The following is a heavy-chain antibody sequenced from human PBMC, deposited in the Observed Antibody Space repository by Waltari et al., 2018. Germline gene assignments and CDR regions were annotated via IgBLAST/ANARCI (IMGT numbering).Heavy chain of an antibody. V-gene: IGHV3-9*01. J-gene: IGHJ3*02. CDR2: ISWNSGSI. Sequence: EVQLVQSGAEVKKPGATVKISCKVSGYTFTDYYMHWVRQAPGKGLEWVSGISWNSGSIGYADSVKGRFTISRDNAKNSLYLQMNSLRAEDTALYYCAKSGSSSSHAFDIWGQGTMVTVSS. D-gene: IGHD2-2*01. CDR3: AKSGSSSSHAFDI. CDR1: GYTFTDYY.